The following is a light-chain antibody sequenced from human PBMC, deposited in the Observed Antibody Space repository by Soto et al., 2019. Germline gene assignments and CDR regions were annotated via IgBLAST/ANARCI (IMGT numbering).Light chain of an antibody. V-gene: IGLV1-40*01. CDR1: SSDIGAGYD. J-gene: IGLJ3*02. CDR3: QSYDSSLSRSV. CDR2: GNS. Sequence: QSVLTQPASVSGAPGQRVTISCTGTSSDIGAGYDVHWYQQLPGTAPKLLIYGNSNRPSGVPDRFSGSKSGTSASLAITGLQAEDEADYYCQSYDSSLSRSVFGGGTKLTVL.